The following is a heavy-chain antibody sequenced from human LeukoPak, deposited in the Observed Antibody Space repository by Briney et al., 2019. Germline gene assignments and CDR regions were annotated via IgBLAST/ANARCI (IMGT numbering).Heavy chain of an antibody. CDR1: GGTFSSYA. CDR3: ARCGGDCYVAFDI. V-gene: IGHV1-69*01. D-gene: IGHD2-21*02. CDR2: IIPIFGTA. J-gene: IGHJ3*02. Sequence: ASVKVSCKASGGTFSSYAISWVRQAPGQGLEWMGGIIPIFGTANYAQKFQGRVTITADESTSTAYMELSRLRSEDTAVYYCARCGGDCYVAFDIWGQGTMVTVSS.